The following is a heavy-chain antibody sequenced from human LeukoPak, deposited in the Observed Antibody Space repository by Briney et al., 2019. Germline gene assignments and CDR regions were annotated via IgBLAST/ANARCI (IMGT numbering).Heavy chain of an antibody. Sequence: GGSLRLSGAASGFTFSSYAMSWVRQAPGKGLEWVSAISGSGGSTYYADSVKGRFTISRDNSKNTLYLQMNSLRAEDTAVYYCAKLVAESDAFDIWGQGTMVTVSS. CDR1: GFTFSSYA. CDR3: AKLVAESDAFDI. D-gene: IGHD6-19*01. CDR2: ISGSGGST. J-gene: IGHJ3*02. V-gene: IGHV3-23*01.